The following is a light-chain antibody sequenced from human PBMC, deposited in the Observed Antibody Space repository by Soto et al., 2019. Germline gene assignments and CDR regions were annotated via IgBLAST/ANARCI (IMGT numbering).Light chain of an antibody. V-gene: IGKV3-15*01. Sequence: EIVMTQSPATLSVSPGERATLSCRASQSVRSDLAWYQQKPGQTPRLLIYGASTRAPDIPARFSGSGSATEFTLIISSLQSEDFAVYYCQQYHNWRTFGQGTKLEIK. CDR1: QSVRSD. CDR3: QQYHNWRT. J-gene: IGKJ2*01. CDR2: GAS.